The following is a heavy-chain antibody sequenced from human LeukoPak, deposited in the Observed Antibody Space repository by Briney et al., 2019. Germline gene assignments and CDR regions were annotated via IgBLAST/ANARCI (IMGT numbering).Heavy chain of an antibody. CDR2: INPNSGGT. D-gene: IGHD4-11*01. CDR3: ARGSVGARSNYVGARHYYFDY. CDR1: GYTFTGYY. V-gene: IGHV1-2*02. Sequence: ASVTVSCTASGYTFTGYYMHWVRLAPGQGLEWMGWINPNSGGTNYAQKFQGRVTMTRDTSISTAYMELSRLRSDDTAVYYCARGSVGARSNYVGARHYYFDYWGQGTLVTVSS. J-gene: IGHJ4*02.